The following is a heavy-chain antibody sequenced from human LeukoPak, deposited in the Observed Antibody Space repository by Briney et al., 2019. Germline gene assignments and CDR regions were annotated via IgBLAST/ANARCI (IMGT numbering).Heavy chain of an antibody. D-gene: IGHD5-12*01. CDR1: GFTFSSYG. Sequence: AGESLRLSCAASGFTFSSYGMHWVRQAPGKGLEWVAFIRYDGSNKYYADSVKGRFTISRDNSKNTLYLQMNSLRAEDTAVYYCARGGYSGYDAAFDIWGQGTMVTVSS. J-gene: IGHJ3*02. V-gene: IGHV3-30*02. CDR3: ARGGYSGYDAAFDI. CDR2: IRYDGSNK.